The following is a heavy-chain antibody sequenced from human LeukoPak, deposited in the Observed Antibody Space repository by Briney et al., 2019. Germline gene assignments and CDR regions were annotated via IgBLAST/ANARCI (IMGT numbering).Heavy chain of an antibody. J-gene: IGHJ4*02. Sequence: LETLSHTCTVSRGSISSYYWSWIRPPPGKGVERIGYIYYSGSTNYNPSLKRRVAISVDTSKNQFSVKLSSVTAADTAVYYCARGDSSGWYGGRRGDYYFDYWGQGTLVTVSS. D-gene: IGHD6-19*01. CDR2: IYYSGST. CDR1: RGSISSYY. V-gene: IGHV4-59*01. CDR3: ARGDSSGWYGGRRGDYYFDY.